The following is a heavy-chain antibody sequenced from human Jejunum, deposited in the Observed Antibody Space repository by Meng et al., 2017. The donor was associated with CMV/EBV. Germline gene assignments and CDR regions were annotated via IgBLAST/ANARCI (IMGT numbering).Heavy chain of an antibody. V-gene: IGHV3-21*01. CDR3: ARDYRRGDGSG. J-gene: IGHJ4*02. Sequence: AASGFTVRTYTMNWVRQAPGKGLEWVSSITSSGTFIYYADSAKGRFTISRDNAKNSLYLKMNSLRADDTAVYYCARDYRRGDGSGWGQGTLVTVSS. CDR1: GFTVRTYT. CDR2: ITSSGTFI. D-gene: IGHD2-21*02.